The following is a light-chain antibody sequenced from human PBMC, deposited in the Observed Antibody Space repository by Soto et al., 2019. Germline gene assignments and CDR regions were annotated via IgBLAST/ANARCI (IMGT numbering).Light chain of an antibody. CDR2: DVT. CDR1: SSDVGGYNY. J-gene: IGLJ1*01. V-gene: IGLV2-14*01. Sequence: QAVLTQPASVSGSPGQSITISCTGTSSDVGGYNYVSWYQQHPVKAPKLMLYDVTNRPSGVSDRFSGSKSGNTASLTISGLQAEDEADYYCSSYTSSSTPYVFGTGTKLTVL. CDR3: SSYTSSSTPYV.